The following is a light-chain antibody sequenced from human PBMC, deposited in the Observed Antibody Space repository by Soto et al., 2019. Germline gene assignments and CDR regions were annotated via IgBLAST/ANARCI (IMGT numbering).Light chain of an antibody. CDR3: SSYTSTSTL. CDR1: SSDVGGYKY. J-gene: IGLJ1*01. CDR2: DVT. V-gene: IGLV2-14*01. Sequence: QSVLTQPASVSGSPGQSITISCTGTSSDVGGYKYVSWYQLHPGTAPKLVIYDVTNRPSGVSNRFSGSKSGNTASLTIPGLQAEDEADYFCSSYTSTSTLFGTGTKVTVL.